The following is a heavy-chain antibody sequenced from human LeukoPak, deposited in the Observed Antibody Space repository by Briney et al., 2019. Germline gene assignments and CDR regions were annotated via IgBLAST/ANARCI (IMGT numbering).Heavy chain of an antibody. CDR2: ISWNSGSI. CDR3: AKDIGPTGSGSYYSY. V-gene: IGHV3-9*01. J-gene: IGHJ4*02. D-gene: IGHD1-26*01. Sequence: GRSLRLSCAASGFTFDDYAMHWVRQAPGKGLEWVSGISWNSGSIGYADSVKGRFTISRDNAKSSLYLQMNSLRAEDTALYYRAKDIGPTGSGSYYSYWGQGTLVTVSS. CDR1: GFTFDDYA.